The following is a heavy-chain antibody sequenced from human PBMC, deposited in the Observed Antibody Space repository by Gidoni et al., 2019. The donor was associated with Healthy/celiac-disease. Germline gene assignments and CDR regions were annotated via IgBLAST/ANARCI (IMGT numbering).Heavy chain of an antibody. V-gene: IGHV2-5*02. CDR2: IYWDDDK. CDR1: GFSLSPSGVG. J-gene: IGHJ4*02. CDR3: EHRRGGSGSYNYFDY. Sequence: QITLKESGPTLVKPTQTLTLPCTFSGFSLSPSGVGVGWIRQPPGKALEWLALIYWDDDKRYSPSLKSRLTSTKDNSKNQVVLTMTNMDPVDTATYYCEHRRGGSGSYNYFDYWGQGTLVTVSS. D-gene: IGHD3-10*01.